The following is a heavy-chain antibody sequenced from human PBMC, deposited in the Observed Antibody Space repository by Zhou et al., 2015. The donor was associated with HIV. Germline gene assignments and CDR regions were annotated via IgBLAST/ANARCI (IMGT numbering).Heavy chain of an antibody. CDR2: INPYDSNT. Sequence: QVYLVQSGAELRKPGASVKVSCKASGYTFITYGIIWVRQAPGQGFEWIGWINPYDSNTFYGRKFQDRVTLTTDTSTDTAYMELRNLRSDDTAIYYCTRNLAQIKWGDYWGQGTRVTVSS. CDR3: TRNLAQIKWGDY. J-gene: IGHJ4*02. V-gene: IGHV1-18*01. CDR1: GYTFITYG. D-gene: IGHD5-12*01.